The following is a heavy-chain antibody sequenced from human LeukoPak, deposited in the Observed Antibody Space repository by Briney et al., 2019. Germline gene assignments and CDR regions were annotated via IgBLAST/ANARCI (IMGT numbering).Heavy chain of an antibody. CDR3: AREGSPLAVAGKSPLGWFDP. Sequence: PGGSLRLSCAASGFTFSNYCMSWVRQAPGKGLEWVVNIKQDGSEKYYVDSGKGRFTISRDNAKNSLYLQMNGLRAEDTAVYYCAREGSPLAVAGKSPLGWFDPWGQGTLVTVSS. CDR1: GFTFSNYC. CDR2: IKQDGSEK. V-gene: IGHV3-7*03. J-gene: IGHJ5*02. D-gene: IGHD6-19*01.